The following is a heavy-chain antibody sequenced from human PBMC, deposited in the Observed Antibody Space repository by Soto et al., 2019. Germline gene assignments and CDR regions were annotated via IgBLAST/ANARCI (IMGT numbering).Heavy chain of an antibody. V-gene: IGHV3-23*01. CDR2: ISGTGGST. J-gene: IGHJ4*02. Sequence: EVQLLDSGGGLVQPGGSLRLSCAASGFTFNNYAMNWVRQAPGKGLEWVATISGTGGSTYYADSVKGRFTISRDNSKNTLYLQMYSPRVEDTAVYYCAKDRLGGNFDYWGQGTQVSVSS. CDR3: AKDRLGGNFDY. CDR1: GFTFNNYA.